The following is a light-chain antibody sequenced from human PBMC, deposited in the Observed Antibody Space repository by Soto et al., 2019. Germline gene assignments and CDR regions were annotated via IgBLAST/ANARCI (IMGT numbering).Light chain of an antibody. V-gene: IGKV3-20*01. Sequence: IVLTQPPGTLSLSPGERATLSCRASRSVNNNYLAWYQQKPGQAPRLLIFGASSRATGIPDRFIGSGSGTEFILTISRLEPDDFAIYHCHQHGGSPETFGQGTKVDIK. CDR1: RSVNNNY. CDR3: HQHGGSPET. CDR2: GAS. J-gene: IGKJ1*01.